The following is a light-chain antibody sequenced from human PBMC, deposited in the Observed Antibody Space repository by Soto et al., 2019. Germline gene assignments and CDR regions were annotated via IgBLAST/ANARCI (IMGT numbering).Light chain of an antibody. V-gene: IGLV2-18*02. CDR1: SSDVGSYNR. Sequence: QSVLTQPPSVSGPPGQSVAISCTGTSSDVGSYNRVSWYQQPPGAAPKLMIYEVSNRPSGVPDRFSGSKSGNTASLTISGLQAEDEADYYCNSYTGSSTYVSGTGTKVTVL. J-gene: IGLJ1*01. CDR3: NSYTGSSTYV. CDR2: EVS.